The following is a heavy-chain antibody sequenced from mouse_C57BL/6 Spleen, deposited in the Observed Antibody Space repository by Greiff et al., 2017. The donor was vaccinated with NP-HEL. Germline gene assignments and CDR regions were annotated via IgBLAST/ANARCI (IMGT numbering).Heavy chain of an antibody. J-gene: IGHJ2*01. CDR3: ARGRITTVVADFNY. Sequence: QVQLQQPGAELVKPGASVKLSCKASGYTFTSYWMHWVKQRPGQGLEWIGMIHPNSGSTNYNEKFKSKATLTVDKSSSTAYMQLSSLTSEDSAVYYCARGRITTVVADFNYWGQGTTLTVSS. V-gene: IGHV1-64*01. CDR2: IHPNSGST. CDR1: GYTFTSYW. D-gene: IGHD1-1*01.